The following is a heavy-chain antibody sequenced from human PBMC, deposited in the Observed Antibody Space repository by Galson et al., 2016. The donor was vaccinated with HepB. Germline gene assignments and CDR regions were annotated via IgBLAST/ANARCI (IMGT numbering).Heavy chain of an antibody. CDR2: VTGTGDNT. J-gene: IGHJ4*02. Sequence: SLRLSCATSGFSFNDRAMRWVRQAPGKGLEWVSGVTGTGDNTYYTDSVKGRFTISRDNSKNTQYLQMNILRAEDTAVYYCPRDPLLYGDPHFEYWGQGTLVTVSS. CDR1: GFSFNDRA. D-gene: IGHD4-17*01. CDR3: PRDPLLYGDPHFEY. V-gene: IGHV3-23*01.